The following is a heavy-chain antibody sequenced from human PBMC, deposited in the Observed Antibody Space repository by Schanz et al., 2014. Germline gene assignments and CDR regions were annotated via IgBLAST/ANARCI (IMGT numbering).Heavy chain of an antibody. CDR2: IKQDESEK. V-gene: IGHV3-7*02. CDR1: GFTFSNYW. Sequence: EVQLVESGGGLVQPGGSLRLSCVASGFTFSNYWMTWVRQAPGKGLEWVANIKQDESEKYYVDSVKGRFTISRDNAKNSLLLHMNSLRAEDTAVYYCAKGRFGELSAFDIWGQGTMVTVSS. CDR3: AKGRFGELSAFDI. D-gene: IGHD3-10*01. J-gene: IGHJ3*02.